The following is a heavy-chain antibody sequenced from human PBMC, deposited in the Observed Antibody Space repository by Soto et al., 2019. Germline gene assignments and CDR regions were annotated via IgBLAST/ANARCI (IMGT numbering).Heavy chain of an antibody. CDR2: IYYSGST. CDR3: AGYYDFWSGYYTTGAYFDY. Sequence: SETLSLTCTVSGGSISSSSYYWGWIRQPPGKGLEWIGSIYYSGSTYYNPSLKSRVTISVDTSKNQFSLKLSSVTAADTAVYYCAGYYDFWSGYYTTGAYFDYWGQGTLAKVSS. J-gene: IGHJ4*02. CDR1: GGSISSSSYY. V-gene: IGHV4-39*01. D-gene: IGHD3-3*01.